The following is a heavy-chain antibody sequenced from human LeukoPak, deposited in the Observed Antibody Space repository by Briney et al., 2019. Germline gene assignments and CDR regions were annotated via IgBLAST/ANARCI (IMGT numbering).Heavy chain of an antibody. CDR3: ARADYSSSSEVIDY. D-gene: IGHD6-6*01. V-gene: IGHV1-2*02. CDR2: INPNSGGT. CDR1: GYTFTSYD. Sequence: ASVKVSCKASGYTFTSYDINWVRQAPGQGLEWMGWINPNSGGTNYAQKFQGRVTMTRDTSISTAYMELSRLRSDDTAVYYCARADYSSSSEVIDYWGQGTLVTVSS. J-gene: IGHJ4*02.